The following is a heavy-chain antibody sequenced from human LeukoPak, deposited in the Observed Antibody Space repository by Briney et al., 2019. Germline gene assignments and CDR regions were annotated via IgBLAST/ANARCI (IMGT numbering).Heavy chain of an antibody. CDR3: ARDIKLGYFDY. CDR1: GGTFSSYA. J-gene: IGHJ4*02. Sequence: SVKVSCKASGGTFSSYAISWVRQAPGQGLEWMGEIIPIFGTANYAQKFQGRVTITADESTSIAYMELSSLRSGDTAVYYCARDIKLGYFDYWGQGTLVTVSS. D-gene: IGHD7-27*01. V-gene: IGHV1-69*01. CDR2: IIPIFGTA.